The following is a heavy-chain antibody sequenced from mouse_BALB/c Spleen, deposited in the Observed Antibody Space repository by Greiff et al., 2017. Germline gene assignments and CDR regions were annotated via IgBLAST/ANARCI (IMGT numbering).Heavy chain of an antibody. CDR3: ARSEGRAMDY. CDR2: INPYYGST. Sequence: VQLQQTGPELVKPGASVKISCKASGYSFTDYIMLWVKQSHGKSLEWIGNINPYYGSTSYNLKFKGKATLTVDKSSSTAYMQLNSLTSEDSAVYYCARSEGRAMDYWGQGTSVTVSS. CDR1: GYSFTDYI. J-gene: IGHJ4*01. V-gene: IGHV1-39*01. D-gene: IGHD3-3*01.